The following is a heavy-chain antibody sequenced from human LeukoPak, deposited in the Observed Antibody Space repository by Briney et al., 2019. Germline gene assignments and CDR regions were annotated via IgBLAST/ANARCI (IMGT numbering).Heavy chain of an antibody. V-gene: IGHV2-5*01. Sequence: SGPTLVHPPQPLTLTCTFSGFSLRTSGVGVGWIRQPPVKALEWLALIYWNDDKRYIPSLKRRLTITQDTSKNQVVLTMTNMDPVDTATYYCAHKRSRTRYYYDSSGYYPWWGQETLVTVSS. J-gene: IGHJ4*02. D-gene: IGHD3-22*01. CDR3: AHKRSRTRYYYDSSGYYPW. CDR1: GFSLRTSGVG. CDR2: IYWNDDK.